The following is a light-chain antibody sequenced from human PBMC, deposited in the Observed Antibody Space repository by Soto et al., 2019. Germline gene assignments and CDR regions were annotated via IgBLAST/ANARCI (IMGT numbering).Light chain of an antibody. V-gene: IGKV1-39*01. CDR2: AAS. CDR1: QSISSY. Sequence: DIQMTQSPSSLSASVGDRVTITCRASQSISSYLNWYQQKPGKAPKLLIYAASSLQSGVPSRFSGSGSGTDFTLTVSSLQPDDFATYYCQQTYSSPWPCGRGTKVEIK. J-gene: IGKJ1*01. CDR3: QQTYSSPWP.